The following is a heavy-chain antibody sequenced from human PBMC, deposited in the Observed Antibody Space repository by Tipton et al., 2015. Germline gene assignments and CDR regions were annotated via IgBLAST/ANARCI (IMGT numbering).Heavy chain of an antibody. Sequence: SLRLSCAASEFTFSTFGMYWVRQAPGKGLEWVAAIPYDESNRDYAESARGRFSISRDNSKNMLFLQMNSLRGEDTAIYYCAKDCGRNCSTSGVQTFAMDVWGQGTTVTVSS. CDR3: AKDCGRNCSTSGVQTFAMDV. V-gene: IGHV3-30*18. CDR2: IPYDESNR. D-gene: IGHD2/OR15-2a*01. CDR1: EFTFSTFG. J-gene: IGHJ6*02.